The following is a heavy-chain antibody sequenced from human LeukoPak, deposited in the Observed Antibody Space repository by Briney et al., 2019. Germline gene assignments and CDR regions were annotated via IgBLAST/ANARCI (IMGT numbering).Heavy chain of an antibody. Sequence: QSGGSLRLSCVASGFTFSDYWMSWVRQAPGKGLEWVANIKQDGSEKDYVDALKGRFTISGDNAKNSLYLQMNSLRAEDTAVYYCARWLELMRNFDWWGQGTLVTVSS. V-gene: IGHV3-7*01. CDR2: IKQDGSEK. CDR3: ARWLELMRNFDW. D-gene: IGHD5-24*01. J-gene: IGHJ4*02. CDR1: GFTFSDYW.